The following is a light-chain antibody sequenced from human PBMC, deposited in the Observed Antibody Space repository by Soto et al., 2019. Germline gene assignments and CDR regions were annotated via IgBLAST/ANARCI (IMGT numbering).Light chain of an antibody. CDR1: QSISSW. Sequence: DIQMTRAPSTLSASVGDRVTITCRASQSISSWLAWYQQNPGKAPKLLIYKASSLESGVPSRFSGSGSRTEFTLTISSLQPDDFATYFCQQYNSYRTFGQGTKVDI. CDR3: QQYNSYRT. CDR2: KAS. V-gene: IGKV1-5*03. J-gene: IGKJ1*01.